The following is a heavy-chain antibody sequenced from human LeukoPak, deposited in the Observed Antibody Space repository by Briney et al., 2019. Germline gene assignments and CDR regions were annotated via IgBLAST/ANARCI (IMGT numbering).Heavy chain of an antibody. V-gene: IGHV4-59*01. Sequence: SETLSLTCTVSGGSISDYYWSWIRQPPGKGLEWIGYIYYSGSTNYNPSLKSRVTISVDTSKNQFSLKLSSVTAADTAVYYCARGPVGGTTYNDGDAFDIWGQGTMVTVSS. CDR3: ARGPVGGTTYNDGDAFDI. D-gene: IGHD1-7*01. J-gene: IGHJ3*02. CDR2: IYYSGST. CDR1: GGSISDYY.